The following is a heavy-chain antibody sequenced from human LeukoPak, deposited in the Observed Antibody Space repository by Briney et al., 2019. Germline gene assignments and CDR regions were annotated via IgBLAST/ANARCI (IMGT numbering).Heavy chain of an antibody. V-gene: IGHV4-34*01. J-gene: IGHJ4*02. CDR3: ARGRGYYDILTGYFPFGY. CDR1: GGSFSGYY. CDR2: INHSGST. D-gene: IGHD3-9*01. Sequence: PSETLSLTCAVYGGSFSGYYWSWIRQPPGKGLEWIGEINHSGSTNYNPSLKSRVTISADTSKNQFSLKLSSVTAADTAVYYCARGRGYYDILTGYFPFGYWGQGTLVTVSS.